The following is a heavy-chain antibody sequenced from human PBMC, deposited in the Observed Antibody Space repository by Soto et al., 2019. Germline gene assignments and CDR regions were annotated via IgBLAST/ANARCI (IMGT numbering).Heavy chain of an antibody. CDR3: ARLLSMPSPYNWFDP. Sequence: SETLSLTCTVSGGSISSYYWSWIRQPPGKGLEWIGYIYYSGSTNYNPSLKSRVTISVDTSKNQFSLKLSSVTAADTAVYYCARLLSMPSPYNWFDPWGQGTLVTVPQ. J-gene: IGHJ5*02. CDR1: GGSISSYY. V-gene: IGHV4-59*01. CDR2: IYYSGST. D-gene: IGHD2-2*01.